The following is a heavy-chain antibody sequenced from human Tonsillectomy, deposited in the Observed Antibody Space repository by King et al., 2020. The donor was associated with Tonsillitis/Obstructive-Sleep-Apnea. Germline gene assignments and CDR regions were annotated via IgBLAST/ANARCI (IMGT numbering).Heavy chain of an antibody. J-gene: IGHJ3*02. Sequence: VQLVESGAEVKKPGSSVKVSCKASGGTFSSYAISWVRQAPGQGLEWMGGIIPIFGTANYAQKFQGRVTITADETTSTAYMELSSLRSEDTAGYYCARLDSLVNGVVTGNDAFDIWGQGTMVTVSS. CDR1: GGTFSSYA. D-gene: IGHD3-3*01. V-gene: IGHV1-69*01. CDR3: ARLDSLVNGVVTGNDAFDI. CDR2: IIPIFGTA.